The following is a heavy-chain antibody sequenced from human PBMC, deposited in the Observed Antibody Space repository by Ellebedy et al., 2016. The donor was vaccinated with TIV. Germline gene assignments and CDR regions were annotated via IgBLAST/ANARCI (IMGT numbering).Heavy chain of an antibody. Sequence: GGSLRLSCAVSGSTFSSFAMNWLRQVPGKGLEWVSGISGGGDSTNYADSVKGRFTISRDNSKNTLYLQMDSLRAEDTALYYCAKDRGSGWYENWFDPWGQGTLVIVSS. V-gene: IGHV3-23*01. CDR3: AKDRGSGWYENWFDP. CDR1: GSTFSSFA. D-gene: IGHD6-19*01. CDR2: ISGGGDST. J-gene: IGHJ5*02.